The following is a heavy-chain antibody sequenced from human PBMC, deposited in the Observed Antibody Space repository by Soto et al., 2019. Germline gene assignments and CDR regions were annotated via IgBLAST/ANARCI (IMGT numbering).Heavy chain of an antibody. CDR1: GYTFTSYT. CDR3: ARLSITILYNWFDP. J-gene: IGHJ5*02. V-gene: IGHV1-3*01. CDR2: IDAGNGNT. Sequence: ASVKVSCKASGYTFTSYTIHWVRQAPGQRPEWMGWIDAGNGNTKYSQKFQGRVTISRDTSATTTYMEPSSLRSDDTAVYYCARLSITILYNWFDPWGQGTLVTVSS. D-gene: IGHD3-9*01.